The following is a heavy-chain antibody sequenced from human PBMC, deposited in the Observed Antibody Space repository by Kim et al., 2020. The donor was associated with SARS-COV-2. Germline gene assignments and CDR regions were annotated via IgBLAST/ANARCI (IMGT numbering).Heavy chain of an antibody. CDR3: ARDLRYSYGQAYFDY. D-gene: IGHD5-18*01. J-gene: IGHJ4*02. CDR1: GGTFSSYA. Sequence: SVKVSCKASGGTFSSYAISWVRQAPGQGLEWMGRIIPILGIANYAQKFQGRVTITADKSTSTAYMELSSLRSEDTAVYYCARDLRYSYGQAYFDYWGQGTLVTVSS. CDR2: IIPILGIA. V-gene: IGHV1-69*04.